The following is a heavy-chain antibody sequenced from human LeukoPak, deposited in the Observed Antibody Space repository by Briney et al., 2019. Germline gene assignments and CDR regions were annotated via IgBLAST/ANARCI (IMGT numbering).Heavy chain of an antibody. D-gene: IGHD3-22*01. CDR3: ARGYYDSSGYGRHYWLDP. Sequence: SETLSLTCAVYGGSFSGYYWSWIRQPPGKGLEWIGEINHSGSTNYNPSLKSRVTISVDTSKNQFSLKLSSVTAADTAVYYCARGYYDSSGYGRHYWLDPWGQGTLVTVSS. V-gene: IGHV4-34*01. J-gene: IGHJ5*02. CDR2: INHSGST. CDR1: GGSFSGYY.